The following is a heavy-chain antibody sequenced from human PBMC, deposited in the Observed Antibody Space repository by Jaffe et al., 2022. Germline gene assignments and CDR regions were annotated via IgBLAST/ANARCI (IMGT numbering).Heavy chain of an antibody. CDR3: ARVLVGAYDDSYYYYMDV. CDR1: GGSISSYY. V-gene: IGHV4-59*01. Sequence: QVQLQESGPGLVKPSETLSLTCTVSGGSISSYYWSWIRQPPGKGLEWIGYIYYSGSTNYNPSLKSRVTISVDTSKNQFSLKLSSVTAADTAVYYCARVLVGAYDDSYYYYMDVWGKGTTVTVSS. J-gene: IGHJ6*03. D-gene: IGHD3-10*01. CDR2: IYYSGST.